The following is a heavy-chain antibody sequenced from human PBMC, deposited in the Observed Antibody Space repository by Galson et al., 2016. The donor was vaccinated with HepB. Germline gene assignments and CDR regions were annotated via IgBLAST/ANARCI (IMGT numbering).Heavy chain of an antibody. Sequence: SLRLSCAASGFTFDDYAMHWVRQTPEKGLEWVSGISWNSDSRDYADSVKGRFTISRDNDMNSLFLEMSSLKAEDTAVYYCAKAMAMTGPAFDFWGQGTPVIVSS. CDR3: AKAMAMTGPAFDF. J-gene: IGHJ4*02. V-gene: IGHV3-9*01. CDR2: ISWNSDSR. CDR1: GFTFDDYA. D-gene: IGHD3-9*01.